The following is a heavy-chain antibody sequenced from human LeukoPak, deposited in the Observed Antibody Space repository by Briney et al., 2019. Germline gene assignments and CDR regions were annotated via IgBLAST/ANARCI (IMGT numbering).Heavy chain of an antibody. V-gene: IGHV1-8*03. CDR1: GYTFTSYD. CDR2: MNPNSGNT. Sequence: ASVKVSCKASGYTFTSYDINWVRQATGQGLEWMGWMNPNSGNTGYAQKFQGRVTITRNTSISTAYMELSSLRSEDTAVYYCASSRRDGYNLFDYWGQGTLVTVSS. D-gene: IGHD5-24*01. J-gene: IGHJ4*02. CDR3: ASSRRDGYNLFDY.